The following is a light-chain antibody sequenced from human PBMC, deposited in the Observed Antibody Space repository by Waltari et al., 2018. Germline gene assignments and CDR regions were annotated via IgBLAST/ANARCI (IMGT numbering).Light chain of an antibody. V-gene: IGLV7-43*01. Sequence: FQQKPGRAPRALIDRTSNKPSWTPARCSGSLLGGKAARTLSSVQPEDEAEYYCLLYCGGAPLFGGGTKLTVL. CDR3: LLYCGGAPL. J-gene: IGLJ2*01. CDR2: RTS.